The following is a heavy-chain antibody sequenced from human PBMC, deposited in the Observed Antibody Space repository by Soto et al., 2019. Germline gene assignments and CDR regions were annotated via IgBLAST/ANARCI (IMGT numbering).Heavy chain of an antibody. CDR3: AAEXHYYDSSGYYYDKFFDY. CDR1: GGSISSYY. V-gene: IGHV4-4*07. Sequence: PSETLSLTCTVSGGSISSYYWSWIRQPAGKGLEWIGRIYTSGSTNYNPSLKSRVTMSVDTSKNQFSLKLSSVTAADTAVYYCAAEXHYYDSSGYYYDKFFDYWGQGTLVTVSS. J-gene: IGHJ4*02. D-gene: IGHD3-22*01. CDR2: IYTSGST.